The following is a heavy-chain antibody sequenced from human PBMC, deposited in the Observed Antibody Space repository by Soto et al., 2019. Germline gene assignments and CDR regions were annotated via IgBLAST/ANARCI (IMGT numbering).Heavy chain of an antibody. CDR3: ARQAAAPGIDLWFDP. V-gene: IGHV4-39*01. CDR1: GGSISSSRSY. CDR2: IFYAGNT. D-gene: IGHD6-13*01. J-gene: IGHJ5*02. Sequence: QLQLQESGPGLVKPSETLSLTCNVSGGSISSSRSYWAWFRQPPGKELEWIANIFYAGNTYYNPSPKSRVTVSVDTSKKQFSLKLDSVTAADTAVYYCARQAAAPGIDLWFDPWGQGTLVTVSS.